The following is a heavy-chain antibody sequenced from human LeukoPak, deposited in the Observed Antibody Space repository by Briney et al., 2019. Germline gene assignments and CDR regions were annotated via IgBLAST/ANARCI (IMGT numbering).Heavy chain of an antibody. CDR1: GFTFDDYA. D-gene: IGHD2-2*01. Sequence: SLRLSCAASGFTFDDYAMHWVRQAPGKGLEWVSGISWNSGSIGYADSVKGRFTISRGNAKNSLYLQMNSLRAEDTALYYCAKGYCSSTSCYDDYWGQGTLVTVSS. CDR2: ISWNSGSI. V-gene: IGHV3-9*01. J-gene: IGHJ4*02. CDR3: AKGYCSSTSCYDDY.